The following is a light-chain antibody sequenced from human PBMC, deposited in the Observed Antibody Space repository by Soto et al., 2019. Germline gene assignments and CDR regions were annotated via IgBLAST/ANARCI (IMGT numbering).Light chain of an antibody. CDR2: EVS. J-gene: IGLJ1*01. Sequence: QSALTQPASVSGSPGQSITISCTGTSSDVGGYKYVSWYQQHPGKAPKLMIYEVSNRPSGVSNRFSGSKSGSTVSLTISGLQAEDEADYYCTSFTSSSTPFYVFGTGTKLTVL. V-gene: IGLV2-14*01. CDR3: TSFTSSSTPFYV. CDR1: SSDVGGYKY.